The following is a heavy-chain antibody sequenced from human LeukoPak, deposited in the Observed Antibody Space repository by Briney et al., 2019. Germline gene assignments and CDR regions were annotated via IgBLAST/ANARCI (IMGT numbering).Heavy chain of an antibody. CDR2: IDWDDDK. CDR3: ARQYSSSSNFDY. D-gene: IGHD6-6*01. J-gene: IGHJ4*02. Sequence: ESGPALVKPTQTLTLTCTFSGFSLSTSGMRVSWIRQPPWKALEWLARIDWDDDKFYSTSLKTRLTISKDTSKNQVVLTMTNMDPVDTATYYCARQYSSSSNFDYWGQGTLVTVSS. CDR1: GFSLSTSGMR. V-gene: IGHV2-70*04.